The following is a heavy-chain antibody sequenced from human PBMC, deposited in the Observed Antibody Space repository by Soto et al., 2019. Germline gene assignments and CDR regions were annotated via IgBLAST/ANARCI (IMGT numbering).Heavy chain of an antibody. CDR1: GGSCSGYY. CDR3: ARLSAAQRTHYYYYYMDV. Sequence: SETLSLTCAVYGGSCSGYYWSWIRQPPGKGLEWIGEINHSGSTNYNPSLKSRVTISVDTSKNQFSLKLSSVTAADTAVYYCARLSAAQRTHYYYYYMDVWGKGTTVTVSS. CDR2: INHSGST. D-gene: IGHD2-15*01. V-gene: IGHV4-34*01. J-gene: IGHJ6*03.